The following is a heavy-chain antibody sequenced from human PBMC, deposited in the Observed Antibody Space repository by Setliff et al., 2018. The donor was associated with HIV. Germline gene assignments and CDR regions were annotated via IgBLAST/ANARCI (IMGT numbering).Heavy chain of an antibody. CDR3: ARGLSFYDPGGFDY. CDR2: IWCDGSKK. Sequence: GGSLRLSCAASGFTFSSYAMHWVRQAPGKGLEWVAVIWCDGSKKYYTDSVKGRFTISRDNSKNTLFLQMNSLRGEDTAVYYCARGLSFYDPGGFDYWGQGTLVTVSS. CDR1: GFTFSSYA. V-gene: IGHV3-33*01. D-gene: IGHD3-22*01. J-gene: IGHJ4*02.